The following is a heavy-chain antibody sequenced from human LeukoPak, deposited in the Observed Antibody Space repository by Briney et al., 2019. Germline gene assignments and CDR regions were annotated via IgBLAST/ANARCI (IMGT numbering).Heavy chain of an antibody. CDR3: ARDGGVWFGEFSYFDY. Sequence: GGSLRLSCAASGFTLSSYWMSWVRQAPGKGLEWVANIKQGGGEKYYVDSVKGRFTISRDNAKNSLYLQMNSLRAEDTAVYYCARDGGVWFGEFSYFDYWGQGTLVTVSS. CDR1: GFTLSSYW. D-gene: IGHD3-10*01. CDR2: IKQGGGEK. J-gene: IGHJ4*02. V-gene: IGHV3-7*01.